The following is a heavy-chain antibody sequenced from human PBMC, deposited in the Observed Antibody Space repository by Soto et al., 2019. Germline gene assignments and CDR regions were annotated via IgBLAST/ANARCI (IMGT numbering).Heavy chain of an antibody. CDR1: GFTFRTYG. CDR3: AKVIRADSTSSNFYYYSGLEV. Sequence: QVQLVESGGGVVQPGRSLRLSCAASGFTFRTYGMHWVRQAPGKGLKWLAVISNNGINKYYADSVKGRFTISRDNSRDTLFLQMNSLRGEDTAIYYCAKVIRADSTSSNFYYYSGLEVWGQGTTVTVSS. V-gene: IGHV3-30*18. CDR2: ISNNGINK. D-gene: IGHD6-6*01. J-gene: IGHJ6*02.